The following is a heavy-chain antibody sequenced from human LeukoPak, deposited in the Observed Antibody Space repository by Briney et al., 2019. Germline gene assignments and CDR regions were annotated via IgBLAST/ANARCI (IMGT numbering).Heavy chain of an antibody. CDR1: GYTFPNYW. D-gene: IGHD3-22*01. V-gene: IGHV5-51*01. CDR3: ARFAYGSDYFPGHY. CDR2: IYPADSNT. J-gene: IGHJ4*02. Sequence: GESLKISCKGSGYTFPNYWIGWVRQMPGKGLEWMGIIYPADSNTRYSPSFQGQVTISADKSISTAYLQWSSPKASDTAMYYCARFAYGSDYFPGHYWGQGTLVTVSS.